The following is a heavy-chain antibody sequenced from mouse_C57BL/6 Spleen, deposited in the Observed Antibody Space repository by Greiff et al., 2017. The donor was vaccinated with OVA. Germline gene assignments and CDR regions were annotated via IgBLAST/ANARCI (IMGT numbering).Heavy chain of an antibody. Sequence: VKLMESGPELVKPGASVKISCKASGYAFSSSWMNWVKQRPGKGLEWIGRIYPGDGDTNYNGKFKGKATLTADKSSSTAYMQLSSLTSEDSAVYFCASGYAPYAMDYWGQGTAVTVSS. D-gene: IGHD2-10*02. V-gene: IGHV1-82*01. CDR1: GYAFSSSW. J-gene: IGHJ4*01. CDR2: IYPGDGDT. CDR3: ASGYAPYAMDY.